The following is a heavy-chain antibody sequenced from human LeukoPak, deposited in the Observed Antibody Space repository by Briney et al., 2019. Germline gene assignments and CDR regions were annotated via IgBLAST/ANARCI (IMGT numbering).Heavy chain of an antibody. V-gene: IGHV3-48*01. Sequence: GGSLRLSCAASGFTFSSYSMNWVRQAPGKGLEWVSYIGAAGSTIYYADSVKGRFTISRDNSKNTLYLQMNSLRAEDTAVYYCAKGGEIQLWFGSFDYWGQGTLVTVSS. CDR1: GFTFSSYS. J-gene: IGHJ4*02. D-gene: IGHD5-18*01. CDR3: AKGGEIQLWFGSFDY. CDR2: IGAAGSTI.